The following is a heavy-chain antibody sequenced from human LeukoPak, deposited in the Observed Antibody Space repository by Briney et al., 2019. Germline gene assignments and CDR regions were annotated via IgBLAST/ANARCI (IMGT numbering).Heavy chain of an antibody. Sequence: SETLSLTRTVSGGSISSSSYYWGWTRQPPGKGLEWIGSIYYSGSTYYNPSLKSRVTISVDTSKNQFSLKLSSVTAADTAVYYCARLRVGEQWLVDYWGQGTLVTVSS. CDR3: ARLRVGEQWLVDY. J-gene: IGHJ4*02. CDR2: IYYSGST. CDR1: GGSISSSSYY. V-gene: IGHV4-39*01. D-gene: IGHD6-19*01.